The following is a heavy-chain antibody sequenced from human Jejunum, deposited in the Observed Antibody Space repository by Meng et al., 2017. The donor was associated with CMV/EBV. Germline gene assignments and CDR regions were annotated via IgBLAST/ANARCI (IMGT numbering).Heavy chain of an antibody. D-gene: IGHD2-2*01. J-gene: IGHJ4*02. CDR2: ISAYNGNT. CDR3: ARFYCSSTSCPHVLFDY. V-gene: IGHV1-18*01. Sequence: QVQLVQSGAEVMKPXASXKCCXXASXFIFTRYAISWVRQAPGQGLQYMGWISAYNGNTNYAQELQGRVTMTTDTSTSTAYLELRSLRFDDTAVYYCARFYCSSTSCPHVLFDYWGQGTLVTVSS. CDR1: XFIFTRYA.